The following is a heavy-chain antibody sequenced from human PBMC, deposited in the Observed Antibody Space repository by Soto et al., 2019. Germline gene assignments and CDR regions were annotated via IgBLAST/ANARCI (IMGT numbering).Heavy chain of an antibody. Sequence: GGSLRLSCAASGFTFSNAWMSWVRQAPGKGLEWVGRIKTKTDGGTIDYAAPVKGRFTISRDDSKNMLYLEMNSLKSEDTAVYYGLAAAGANKDAFDIWGQGTMVTVSS. J-gene: IGHJ3*02. V-gene: IGHV3-15*01. D-gene: IGHD6-13*01. CDR2: IKTKTDGGTI. CDR3: LAAAGANKDAFDI. CDR1: GFTFSNAW.